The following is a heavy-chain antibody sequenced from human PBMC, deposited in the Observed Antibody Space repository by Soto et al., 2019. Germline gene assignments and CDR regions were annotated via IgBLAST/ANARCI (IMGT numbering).Heavy chain of an antibody. CDR3: AKELTGYCSGGSCYQFDY. D-gene: IGHD2-15*01. Sequence: GGSLRLSCAASGFTFSSYGMHWVRQAPGKGLEWVAVISYDGSNKYYADSVKGRFTISSDNSKNALYLQMNSLRAEDTAVYYCAKELTGYCSGGSCYQFDYWGQGTLVTVSS. J-gene: IGHJ4*02. V-gene: IGHV3-30*18. CDR2: ISYDGSNK. CDR1: GFTFSSYG.